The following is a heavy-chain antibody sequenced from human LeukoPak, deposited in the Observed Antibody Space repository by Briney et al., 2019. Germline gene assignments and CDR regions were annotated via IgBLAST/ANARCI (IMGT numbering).Heavy chain of an antibody. CDR1: GFTFNTYS. CDR3: LRGDRRDY. Sequence: GRSLRLSCEASGFTFNTYSMNWARQAPGKGLEWVSSIDSSGGYMFYADSVKGRFIISRDNDKDSLYLQMNSLRVEDTAVYYCLRGDRRDYWGQGTLVTVSS. J-gene: IGHJ4*02. V-gene: IGHV3-21*06. CDR2: IDSSGGYM.